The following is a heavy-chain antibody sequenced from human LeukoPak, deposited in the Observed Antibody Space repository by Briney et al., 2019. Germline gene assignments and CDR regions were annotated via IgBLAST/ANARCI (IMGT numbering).Heavy chain of an antibody. CDR3: ARGWRDYVWGSYPRPRYGYFDY. V-gene: IGHV4-34*01. CDR2: INHSGST. D-gene: IGHD3-16*01. J-gene: IGHJ4*02. CDR1: GGSFSGYY. Sequence: SETLSLTCAVHGGSFSGYYWSWIRQPPGKGLEWIGEINHSGSTNYNPSLKSRVTISVDTSKDQFSLKLSSVTAADTAVYYCARGWRDYVWGSYPRPRYGYFDYWGQGTLVTVSS.